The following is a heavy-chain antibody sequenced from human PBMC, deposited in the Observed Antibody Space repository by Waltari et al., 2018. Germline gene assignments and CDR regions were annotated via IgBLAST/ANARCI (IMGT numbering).Heavy chain of an antibody. CDR1: GFTFSGDW. V-gene: IGHV3-74*01. D-gene: IGHD5-12*01. CDR2: INSDGSTT. Sequence: EVQLVESGGGLVQPGGCLRLCCADSGFTFSGDWMHWVGQAPGKGLVWVSRINSDGSTTGYADSVKGRFTISRDNTKNTLSLQMNSLRDEDTAVYYCAVYLRSSPFDPWGQGTLVTVSS. CDR3: AVYLRSSPFDP. J-gene: IGHJ5*02.